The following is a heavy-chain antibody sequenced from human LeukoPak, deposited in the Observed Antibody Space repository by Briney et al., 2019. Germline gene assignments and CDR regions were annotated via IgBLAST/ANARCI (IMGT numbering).Heavy chain of an antibody. J-gene: IGHJ3*02. D-gene: IGHD3-22*01. Sequence: SETLSLTCAVYGGSFSGYYWSWIRQPPGKGLEWIGEINHSGSTNYNPSLKSRVTISVDTSKNQFSLRLSSVTAADTAVYYCASGYYYDSSGYYYTDAFDIWGQGTMVTVSS. CDR2: INHSGST. CDR1: GGSFSGYY. CDR3: ASGYYYDSSGYYYTDAFDI. V-gene: IGHV4-34*01.